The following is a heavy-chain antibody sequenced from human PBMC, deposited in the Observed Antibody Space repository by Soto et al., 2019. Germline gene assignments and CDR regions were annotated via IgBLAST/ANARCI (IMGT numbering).Heavy chain of an antibody. CDR2: AAYSGGT. V-gene: IGHV4-39*01. D-gene: IGHD2-15*01. CDR3: AKVVVGATSHSDFDS. Sequence: SSETLSLTCTVSGGSIANNNYFWGWVRQPPGKGLEWIGSAAYSGGTYKNPSLKSRVTVSADTSKNQFSLKLTSVTAADTAVYYCAKVVVGATSHSDFDSWGQGTLVTVSS. CDR1: GGSIANNNYF. J-gene: IGHJ4*02.